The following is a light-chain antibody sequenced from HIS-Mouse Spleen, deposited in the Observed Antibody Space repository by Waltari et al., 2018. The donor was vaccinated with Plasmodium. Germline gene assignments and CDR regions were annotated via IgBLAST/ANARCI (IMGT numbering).Light chain of an antibody. V-gene: IGKV3-15*01. J-gene: IGKJ2*01. CDR1: QSVSSN. Sequence: EIVMTQSPATLSVSPGERATLPCRASQSVSSNLAWYQQKPGPAPRLLIYGASTRATGIPARFSGSGAGTAFTLTISSLQSEDFAVYYCQQYNNWPPYTFGQGTKLEIK. CDR3: QQYNNWPPYT. CDR2: GAS.